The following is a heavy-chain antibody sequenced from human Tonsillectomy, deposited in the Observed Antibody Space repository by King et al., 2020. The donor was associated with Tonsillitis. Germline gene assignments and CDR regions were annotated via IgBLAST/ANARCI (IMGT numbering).Heavy chain of an antibody. CDR2: ISYDGSNK. CDR1: GIAFSTYG. V-gene: IGHV3-30*18. J-gene: IGHJ6*02. CDR3: AKLRGYSGYDEDYYFYVMDV. D-gene: IGHD5-12*01. Sequence: HVQLVESGGGVVQPGRSLRLSCAASGIAFSTYGMHWVRQAPGKGLEWVAAISYDGSNKNHADSVKGRFTISRDNSNNILYLQMNSLRPEDTAVYYCAKLRGYSGYDEDYYFYVMDVWGQGTTVTVSS.